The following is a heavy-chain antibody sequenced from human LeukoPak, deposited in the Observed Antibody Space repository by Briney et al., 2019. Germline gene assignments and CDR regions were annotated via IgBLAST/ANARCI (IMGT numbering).Heavy chain of an antibody. CDR1: GFTFSRYW. V-gene: IGHV3-7*01. CDR2: IKQDGSEK. CDR3: ARRFAS. J-gene: IGHJ5*01. Sequence: GGSLRLSCAASGFTFSRYWMSWVRQAPGKGLEWVANIKQDGSEKYYVDSVKGRFTISRDNAKNSLYLQMNSLRAEDTAVYYCARRFASWGQGTLVTVSS.